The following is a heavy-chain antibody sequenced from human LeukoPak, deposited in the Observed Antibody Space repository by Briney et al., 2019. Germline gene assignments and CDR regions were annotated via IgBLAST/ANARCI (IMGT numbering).Heavy chain of an antibody. V-gene: IGHV1-69*01. Sequence: GSSVKVSCXASGGTFSSYAISWVRPAPGQGLEWMGGIIPIFGTANYSQKFQGRVTITADESTSTAYMELSRLRSEDTAVYYCARQRATAPLEYWGQGTLVTVSS. CDR1: GGTFSSYA. CDR3: ARQRATAPLEY. J-gene: IGHJ4*02. CDR2: IIPIFGTA. D-gene: IGHD5-24*01.